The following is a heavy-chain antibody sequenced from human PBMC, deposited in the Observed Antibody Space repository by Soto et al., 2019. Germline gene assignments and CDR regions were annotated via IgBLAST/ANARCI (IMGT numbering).Heavy chain of an antibody. D-gene: IGHD1-20*01. V-gene: IGHV1-3*01. CDR2: INAGNGNT. CDR3: GRGFNFYYSDY. Sequence: ASVKVSCKASGHTFTSYAMHWVRQAPGQRLEWMGWINAGNGNTKYSQKFQGRVTITRDTSASTAYMELGSLRSEDTAGYYCGRGFNFYYSDYGGRGTWVTVSS. J-gene: IGHJ4*02. CDR1: GHTFTSYA.